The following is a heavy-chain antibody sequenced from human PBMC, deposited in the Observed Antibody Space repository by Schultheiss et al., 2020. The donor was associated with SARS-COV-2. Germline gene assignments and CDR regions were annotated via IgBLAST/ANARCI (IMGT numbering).Heavy chain of an antibody. CDR1: GGSISSYY. D-gene: IGHD6-13*01. V-gene: IGHV4-59*12. CDR2: IYYSGST. CDR3: AIAATGTMYRFDP. Sequence: SETLSLTCTVSGGSISSYYWSWIRQTPEKGLEYIGYIYYSGSTNYNPSFKSRVTISVDTSKNQFSLKLSSVTAADTAVYYCAIAATGTMYRFDPWGQGTLVTVSS. J-gene: IGHJ5*02.